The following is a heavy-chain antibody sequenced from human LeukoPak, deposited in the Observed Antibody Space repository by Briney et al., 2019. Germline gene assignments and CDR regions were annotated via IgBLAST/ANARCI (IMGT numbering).Heavy chain of an antibody. Sequence: PSETLSLTCTVSGASMSSYYWSWIRQPAGRGLEWIGYIYYSGSTNYNPSLKSRVTMSVDTSRSQFSLKVNSVTGADTAVYFCGIFMDVVPGTMSWGLGTLVTVSS. CDR1: GASMSSYY. D-gene: IGHD2-2*01. CDR2: IYYSGST. CDR3: GIFMDVVPGTMS. V-gene: IGHV4-59*12. J-gene: IGHJ4*02.